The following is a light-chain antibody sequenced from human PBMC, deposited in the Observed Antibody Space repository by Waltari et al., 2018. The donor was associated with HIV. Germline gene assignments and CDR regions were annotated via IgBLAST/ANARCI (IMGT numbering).Light chain of an antibody. CDR2: GAS. CDR3: QQYGSSPRT. Sequence: IVSTQSPGTLSLSPGERATLSYRARQSVSRSYLAWYQQKPGQAPRLLIYGASSRATGIPDRFSGSGSGTDFTLTISRLEPEDFAVYYCQQYGSSPRTFGQGTKVEIK. J-gene: IGKJ1*01. V-gene: IGKV3-20*01. CDR1: QSVSRSY.